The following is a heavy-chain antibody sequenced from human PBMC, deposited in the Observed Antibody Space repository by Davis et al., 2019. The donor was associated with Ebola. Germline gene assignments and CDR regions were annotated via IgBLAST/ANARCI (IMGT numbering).Heavy chain of an antibody. CDR3: ARHKFWSGYGLRDYGMDV. CDR1: GGSISSYY. V-gene: IGHV4-59*08. J-gene: IGHJ6*02. Sequence: MPSETLSLTCTVSGGSISSYYWSWIRQPPGKGLEWIGYIYYSGNTYYNPSLESRVTISIDTSKNQFSLKLSSVTAADTAVYYCARHKFWSGYGLRDYGMDVWGQGTTVTVSS. CDR2: IYYSGNT. D-gene: IGHD3-3*01.